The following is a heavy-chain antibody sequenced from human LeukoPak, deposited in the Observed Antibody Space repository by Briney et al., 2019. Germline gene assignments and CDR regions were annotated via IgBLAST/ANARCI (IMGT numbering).Heavy chain of an antibody. J-gene: IGHJ5*02. CDR2: NNHSGIT. CDR3: ARVGVLWFGELSWFDP. D-gene: IGHD3-10*01. V-gene: IGHV4-34*01. Sequence: SETPSLTCAVYGGSFSGYYWSWIRQPPGKGLEWMGENNHSGITNYNPSLKSRVTISVDTSKNQFSLKLSSVTAADTAVYYCARVGVLWFGELSWFDPWGQGTLVTVSS. CDR1: GGSFSGYY.